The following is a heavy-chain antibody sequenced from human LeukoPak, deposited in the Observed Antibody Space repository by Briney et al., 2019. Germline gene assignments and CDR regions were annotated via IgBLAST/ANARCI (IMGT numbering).Heavy chain of an antibody. CDR1: GYTFSSYY. CDR2: INPNSGGT. J-gene: IGHJ5*02. V-gene: IGHV1-2*02. CDR3: ARLTGDRNWFDP. D-gene: IGHD7-27*01. Sequence: ASVKVSCKASGYTFSSYYIHWVRQAPGQGLEWMGWINPNSGGTNYAQKFQGRVTMTRDTSNSTAYMELSRLRSDDTAVYYCARLTGDRNWFDPWGQGTLVTVSS.